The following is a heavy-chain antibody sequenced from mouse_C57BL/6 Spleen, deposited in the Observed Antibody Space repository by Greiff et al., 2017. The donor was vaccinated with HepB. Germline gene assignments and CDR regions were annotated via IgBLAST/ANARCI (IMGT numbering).Heavy chain of an antibody. CDR3: AREGFYYFDY. J-gene: IGHJ2*01. CDR1: GYSITSGYY. Sequence: DVKLQESGPGLVKPSQSLSLTCSVTGYSITSGYYWNWLRQFPGNKLEWMGYISYDGSNNYNPSLKNRISITRDTSKNQFFLKLNSVTTEDTATYYCAREGFYYFDYWGQGTTLTVSS. V-gene: IGHV3-6*01. CDR2: ISYDGSN.